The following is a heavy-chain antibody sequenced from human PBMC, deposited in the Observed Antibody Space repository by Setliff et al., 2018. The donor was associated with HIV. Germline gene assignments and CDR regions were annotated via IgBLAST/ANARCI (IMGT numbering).Heavy chain of an antibody. V-gene: IGHV4-59*08. Sequence: SETLSLTCTVSGDSISRYYWSWIRQPPGKGLEWIGYIYTSGSTMYNPSLKSRVSISIDKSKKQLSLKVTSVTATDTAVYYCARHLGYASPHDTFDLWGQGTMVT. D-gene: IGHD2-2*01. J-gene: IGHJ3*01. CDR3: ARHLGYASPHDTFDL. CDR1: GDSISRYY. CDR2: IYTSGST.